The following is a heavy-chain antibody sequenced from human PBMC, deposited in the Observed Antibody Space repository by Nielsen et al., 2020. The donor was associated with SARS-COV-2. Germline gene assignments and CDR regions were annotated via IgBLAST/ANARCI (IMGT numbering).Heavy chain of an antibody. J-gene: IGHJ6*02. V-gene: IGHV1-2*06. CDR2: INPNSGGT. CDR3: ARGGWFGELLSDYYGMDV. Sequence: WVLQAPGQGLEWMGRINPNSGGTNYAQKFQGRVTMTRDTSISTAYMELSRLRSDDTAVYYCARGGWFGELLSDYYGMDVWGQGTTVTVSS. D-gene: IGHD3-10*01.